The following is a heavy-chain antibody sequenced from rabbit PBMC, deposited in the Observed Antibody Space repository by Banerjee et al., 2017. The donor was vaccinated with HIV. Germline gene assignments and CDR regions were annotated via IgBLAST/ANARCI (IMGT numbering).Heavy chain of an antibody. CDR1: GFSFSSGYD. CDR3: ARDRDAAVPGYGYDL. V-gene: IGHV1S40*01. CDR2: IYTGDGDT. J-gene: IGHJ4*01. D-gene: IGHD6-1*01. Sequence: QSLEESGGGLVKPEGSLTLTCKASGFSFSSGYDMCWVRQAPGKGLEWIACIYTGDGDTYYANWAKGRFTISKTSSTVDLKMTSLTAADTATYFCARDRDAAVPGYGYDLWGPGTLVTVS.